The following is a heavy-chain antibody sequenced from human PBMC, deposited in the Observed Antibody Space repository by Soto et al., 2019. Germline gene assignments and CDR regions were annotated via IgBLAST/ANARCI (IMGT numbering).Heavy chain of an antibody. CDR2: ISGSGASI. CDR1: GFTFSSYV. CDR3: AKDVLGSCTGGTCYGSDY. J-gene: IGHJ4*02. Sequence: EVQLLESGGNLVQPGGSLRLSCAASGFTFSSYVMSWVRQAPGKGLEWVSTISGSGASIYDADSVKGRFTISRDNSKNTVYLQMNSLRAEDTAVYYCAKDVLGSCTGGTCYGSDYWGQGNLVTVSS. V-gene: IGHV3-23*01. D-gene: IGHD2-15*01.